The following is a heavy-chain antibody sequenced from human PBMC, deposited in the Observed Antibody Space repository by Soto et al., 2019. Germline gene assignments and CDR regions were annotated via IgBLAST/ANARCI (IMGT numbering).Heavy chain of an antibody. CDR2: IYYNGDT. Sequence: SETLSLTCSVSGGSISSSSYNWDWIRQPPGKGLEWIGTIYYNGDTDYNPSLKSRATISVDASDYQFSLKLSSATAADTSIYYCARFSGNAFDIWGHGTMVTVSS. J-gene: IGHJ3*02. CDR3: ARFSGNAFDI. V-gene: IGHV4-39*01. CDR1: GGSISSSSYN.